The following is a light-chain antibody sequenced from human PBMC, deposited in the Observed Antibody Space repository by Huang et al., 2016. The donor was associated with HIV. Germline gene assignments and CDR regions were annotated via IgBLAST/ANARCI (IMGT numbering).Light chain of an antibody. V-gene: IGKV4-1*01. J-gene: IGKJ1*01. CDR3: QQYYSLPW. Sequence: DIVLTQSPDSLAVSLGERATINCKSSQNILSTSNNTNFLAWYQLTAGRTPRILISWSSTREPGVPDRFSGSGSGTDFTLTISSLQPVYVAIYYCQQYYSLPWFGQGTKVEI. CDR1: QNILSTSNNTNF. CDR2: WSS.